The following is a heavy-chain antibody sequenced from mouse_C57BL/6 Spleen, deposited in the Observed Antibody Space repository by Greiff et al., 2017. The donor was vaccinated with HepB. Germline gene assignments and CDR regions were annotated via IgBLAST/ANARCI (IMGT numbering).Heavy chain of an antibody. D-gene: IGHD1-1*01. CDR3: TRSWFYGRGDYYAMDY. J-gene: IGHJ4*01. Sequence: QVQLKQSGAELVRPGASVTLSCKASGYTFTDYEMHWVKQTPVHGLEWIGAIDPETGGTAYNQKFKGKAILTADKSSSTAYMELRSLTSEDSAVYYCTRSWFYGRGDYYAMDYWGQGTSVTVSS. CDR1: GYTFTDYE. CDR2: IDPETGGT. V-gene: IGHV1-15*01.